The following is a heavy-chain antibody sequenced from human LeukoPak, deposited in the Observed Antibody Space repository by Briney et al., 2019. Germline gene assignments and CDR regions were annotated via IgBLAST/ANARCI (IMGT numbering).Heavy chain of an antibody. CDR2: ISSSSSYI. V-gene: IGHV3-21*01. J-gene: IGHJ6*02. D-gene: IGHD3-3*01. CDR1: GFTFSSYS. CDR3: ARDLRVFGGYYYYHGMDV. Sequence: GGSLRLSCAASGFTFSSYSMNWVRQAPGKGLEWVSSISSSSSYIYYADSVKGRFTISRDNAKNSLYLQMNSLRAEDTAVYYCARDLRVFGGYYYYHGMDVWGQGTTVTVSS.